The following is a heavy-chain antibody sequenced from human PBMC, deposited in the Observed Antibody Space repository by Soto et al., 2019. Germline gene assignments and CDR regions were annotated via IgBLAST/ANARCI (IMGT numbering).Heavy chain of an antibody. V-gene: IGHV3-9*01. J-gene: IGHJ3*02. CDR1: GFTFDDYA. D-gene: IGHD1-26*01. CDR3: AKDSSGSYYDPAFDI. Sequence: GGSLRLSCAASGFTFDDYAMHWVRQAPGKGLEWVSGISWNSGSIGYADSVKGRFTISRDNAKNSLYLQMNSLRAEDTALYYCAKDSSGSYYDPAFDICGQGTMVTVSS. CDR2: ISWNSGSI.